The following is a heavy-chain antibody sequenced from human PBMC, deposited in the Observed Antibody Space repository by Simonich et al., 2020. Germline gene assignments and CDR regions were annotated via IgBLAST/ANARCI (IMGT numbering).Heavy chain of an antibody. J-gene: IGHJ1*01. CDR2: INHSERT. V-gene: IGHV4-34*01. Sequence: QVQLQQCGAGLLKPSETLSLTRAVYGGSFSGYYWSWIRQPPGKGLEWIGEINHSERTNTNPSLKSRVTISVDTSKNQVSLKLSSVTAADTAVYYCARGLRVAAAGTAFQHWGQGTLVTVSS. CDR1: GGSFSGYY. D-gene: IGHD6-13*01. CDR3: ARGLRVAAAGTAFQH.